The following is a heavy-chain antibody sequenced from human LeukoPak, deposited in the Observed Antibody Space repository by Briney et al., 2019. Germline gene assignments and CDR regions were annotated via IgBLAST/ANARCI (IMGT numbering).Heavy chain of an antibody. Sequence: SGTLSLTCTVSGDSINSLDLWSWVRQPPGEGLEWIGEMYLSGTTHSNPSVKSRVTISIDKSKNQFFLNLSSVTAADTAVYYCARRNYYDSTNYYYAWGQGNPVTVSS. D-gene: IGHD3-22*01. J-gene: IGHJ5*02. CDR2: MYLSGTT. V-gene: IGHV4-4*02. CDR1: GDSINSLDL. CDR3: ARRNYYDSTNYYYA.